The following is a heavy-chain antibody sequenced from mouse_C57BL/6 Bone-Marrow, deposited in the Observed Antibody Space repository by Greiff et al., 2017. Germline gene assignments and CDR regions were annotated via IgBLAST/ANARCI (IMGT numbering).Heavy chain of an antibody. CDR1: GYTFTDYE. J-gene: IGHJ3*01. Sequence: QVQLKESGAELVRPGASVTLSCKASGYTFTDYEMHWVKQTPVHGLEWIGAIDPETGGTAYNQKFKGKVILTADKSTSTAYMELRSLTSEDSAVYYCTFYDCGVGFAYWGQGTLVTVSA. CDR2: IDPETGGT. V-gene: IGHV1-15*01. CDR3: TFYDCGVGFAY. D-gene: IGHD2-3*01.